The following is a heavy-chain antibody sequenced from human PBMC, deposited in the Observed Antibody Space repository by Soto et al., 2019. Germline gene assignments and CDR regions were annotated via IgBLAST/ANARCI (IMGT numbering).Heavy chain of an antibody. CDR3: ARGQGYYDFWSGYYTGNWFDP. V-gene: IGHV1-18*04. D-gene: IGHD3-3*01. J-gene: IGHJ5*02. Sequence: GVSVKVSCKASGYTFTSYGISWVRQAPGQGLEWMGWISAYNGNTNYAQKLQGRVTMTTDTSTSTAYMELRSLRSDDTAVYYCARGQGYYDFWSGYYTGNWFDPWGQGTLVTVSS. CDR1: GYTFTSYG. CDR2: ISAYNGNT.